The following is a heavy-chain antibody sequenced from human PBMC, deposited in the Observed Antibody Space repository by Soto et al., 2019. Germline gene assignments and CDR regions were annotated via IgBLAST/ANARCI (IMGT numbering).Heavy chain of an antibody. D-gene: IGHD2-2*01. CDR1: GFTFSSFW. J-gene: IGHJ6*02. Sequence: GGSLRLSCAASGFTFSSFWMHWVRQAPGKGLVWVSRISGDGDTTSYADSVKGRFTISRDNAKDTLYLQMNSLRAEDTAVYHCVRAPGGYYAMDVWGQGTTVTVSS. V-gene: IGHV3-74*01. CDR3: VRAPGGYYAMDV. CDR2: ISGDGDTT.